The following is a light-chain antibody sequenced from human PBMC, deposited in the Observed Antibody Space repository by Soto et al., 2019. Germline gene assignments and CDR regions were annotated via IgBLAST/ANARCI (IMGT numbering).Light chain of an antibody. J-gene: IGLJ2*01. CDR1: PSDIGACNY. V-gene: IGLV2-14*03. CDR3: VSCSSNSTLMI. CDR2: DVT. Sequence: QSALTQPASVSGSPGQSITISFSGTPSDIGACNYFSWYLHLPGKAPKVMIYDVTNRPSGVSSRFSGSKSDTTASLTISGRQAEEEANYYCVSCSSNSTLMIFCGWTKVTVL.